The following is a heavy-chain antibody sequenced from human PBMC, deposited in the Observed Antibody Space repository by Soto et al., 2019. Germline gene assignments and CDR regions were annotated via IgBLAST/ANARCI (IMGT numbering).Heavy chain of an antibody. D-gene: IGHD3-3*01. J-gene: IGHJ6*03. CDR2: IYYSGST. Sequence: SETLSLTCTLSGGSISSGNYYWSWIRQHPGKGLEWIGYIYYSGSTHYNPSLKSRVTISLDTSNNHFSLKLSSVTAADTAVYYCARGPYDFWSGYYRKENYYYYYMDVWGKGTTVTVSS. CDR3: ARGPYDFWSGYYRKENYYYYYMDV. V-gene: IGHV4-31*03. CDR1: GGSISSGNYY.